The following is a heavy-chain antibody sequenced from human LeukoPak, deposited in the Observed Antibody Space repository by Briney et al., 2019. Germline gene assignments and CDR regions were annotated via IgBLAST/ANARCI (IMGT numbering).Heavy chain of an antibody. D-gene: IGHD2-2*01. Sequence: SVKVSFTASGGTFSSYAISWVRQAPGQGLEWMGGIIPIFGTANYAQKFQGRVTITADESTSTAYMELSSLRSEDTAVYYCARRGYCSSTSCRGLARYFDYWGQGTLVTVSS. CDR1: GGTFSSYA. J-gene: IGHJ4*02. CDR2: IIPIFGTA. CDR3: ARRGYCSSTSCRGLARYFDY. V-gene: IGHV1-69*13.